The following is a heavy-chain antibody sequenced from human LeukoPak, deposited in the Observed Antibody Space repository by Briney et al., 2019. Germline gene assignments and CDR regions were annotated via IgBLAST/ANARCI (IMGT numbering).Heavy chain of an antibody. Sequence: PSETLSLTCAVSGFSITSGYYWSWIRQPAGKGLEWIGRIYTSGSTNYNPSLKSRVTISVDTSKNQFSLKLSSVTAADTAVYYCARGSRSYDSSGYYYDPAERKPDYWGQGTLVTVSS. CDR2: IYTSGST. CDR1: GFSITSGYY. J-gene: IGHJ4*02. D-gene: IGHD3-22*01. V-gene: IGHV4-61*02. CDR3: ARGSRSYDSSGYYYDPAERKPDY.